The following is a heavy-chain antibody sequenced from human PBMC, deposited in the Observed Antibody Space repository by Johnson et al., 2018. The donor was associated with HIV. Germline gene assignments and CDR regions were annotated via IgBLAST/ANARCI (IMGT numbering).Heavy chain of an antibody. CDR1: GFTFSNYW. D-gene: IGHD6-19*01. J-gene: IGHJ3*02. V-gene: IGHV3-7*05. CDR2: IKEDGNDE. CDR3: ARDGVYSSPHDAFDI. Sequence: VQLVESGGGLVQPGGSLRLSCIASGFTFSNYWMSWVRQAPGKVLEWVANIKEDGNDEYYVDSLRGRFTIYRDNAKNSMYLQMDNLRIEDTAVYYCARDGVYSSPHDAFDIWGQGTMVTVSS.